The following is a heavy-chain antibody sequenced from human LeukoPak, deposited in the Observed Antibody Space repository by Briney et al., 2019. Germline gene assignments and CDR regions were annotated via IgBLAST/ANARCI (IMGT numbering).Heavy chain of an antibody. CDR2: ISGSGGDT. V-gene: IGHV3-11*06. J-gene: IGHJ4*02. Sequence: SGGSLRLSCAASGFTFSTYWMSWVRQAPGKGLEWLSYISGSGGDTNYADSVRGRFTISRDNAKNSLYLQMNSLRVEDTAVYYCARDPRTVRIWGQGTLVTVSS. D-gene: IGHD1-1*01. CDR3: ARDPRTVRI. CDR1: GFTFSTYW.